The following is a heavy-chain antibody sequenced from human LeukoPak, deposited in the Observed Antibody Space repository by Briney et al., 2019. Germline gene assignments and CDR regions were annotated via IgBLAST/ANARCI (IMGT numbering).Heavy chain of an antibody. CDR2: IRPIDDTT. CDR3: RFYISGSDY. D-gene: IGHD3-22*01. V-gene: IGHV3-23*01. J-gene: IGHJ4*02. Sequence: PGGSLRLSCEVFGFTFSTSAMSWVRQAPGKGLEWVSGIRPIDDTTYYVDSVKGRFTVSRDNSKNTLYLQMHSLRVEDTAVYYCRFYISGSDYWGQGTLVTVSS. CDR1: GFTFSTSA.